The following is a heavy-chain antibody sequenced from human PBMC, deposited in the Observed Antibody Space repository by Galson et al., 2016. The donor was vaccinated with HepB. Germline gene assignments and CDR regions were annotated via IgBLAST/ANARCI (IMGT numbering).Heavy chain of an antibody. CDR3: AHGEVARGFEWYDRAGAYFDN. J-gene: IGHJ4*02. CDR1: GFSLSTSTNG. V-gene: IGHV2-5*08. Sequence: PALVNPTQTLTLTCTFSGFSLSTSTNGVAWIRQPPGKALEWLALIYWDDDKYYSPSLKDRLTITQDTSNNQVVLIMTNIDPADTGTYFCAHGEVARGFEWYDRAGAYFDNWGQGALVTVSS. D-gene: IGHD3-22*01. CDR2: IYWDDDK.